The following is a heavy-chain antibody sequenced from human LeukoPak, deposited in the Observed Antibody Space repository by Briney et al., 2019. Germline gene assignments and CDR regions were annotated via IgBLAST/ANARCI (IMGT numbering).Heavy chain of an antibody. Sequence: SETLSLTCTVSDDSTTNRIYYWGWIRQPPGKGLEWIGSIYYSGSTYYNPSLKSRVTKSVDTSRNQFSLKVTSVTAADTAVYYCARLKGNWYYFDYWGQGTLVTVSS. CDR1: DDSTTNRIYY. CDR2: IYYSGST. J-gene: IGHJ4*02. CDR3: ARLKGNWYYFDY. D-gene: IGHD1-1*01. V-gene: IGHV4-39*01.